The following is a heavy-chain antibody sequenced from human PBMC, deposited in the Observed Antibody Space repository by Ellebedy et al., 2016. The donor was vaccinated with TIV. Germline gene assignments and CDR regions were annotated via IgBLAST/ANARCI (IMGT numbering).Heavy chain of an antibody. V-gene: IGHV3-7*03. Sequence: PGGSLRLSCAASGFTFTSYWMSWVRQAPGKGLEWVANIKQDASEIYYVDSVKGRFTISRDNAKNPVYLQMNSLRGEDTAVYYCGRGMGPWGQGILVTVSS. CDR1: GFTFTSYW. CDR3: GRGMGP. J-gene: IGHJ4*02. CDR2: IKQDASEI. D-gene: IGHD1-26*01.